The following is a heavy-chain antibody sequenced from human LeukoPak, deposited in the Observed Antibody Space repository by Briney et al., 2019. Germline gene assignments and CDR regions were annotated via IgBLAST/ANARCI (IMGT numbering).Heavy chain of an antibody. CDR3: ARDPGATPYDY. J-gene: IGHJ4*02. CDR2: IYSGGST. CDR1: GFTVSSNY. D-gene: IGHD5-12*01. Sequence: PGGSLRLSCAASGFTVSSNYMSWVRQAPGKGLEWVSVIYSGGSTYYADSVKGRFTISRDNSENTLYLQMNSLRAEDTAVYYCARDPGATPYDYWGQGTLVTVSS. V-gene: IGHV3-53*01.